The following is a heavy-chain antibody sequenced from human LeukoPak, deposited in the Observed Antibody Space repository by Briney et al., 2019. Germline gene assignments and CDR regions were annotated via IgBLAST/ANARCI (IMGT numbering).Heavy chain of an antibody. CDR2: ISGSGGST. J-gene: IGHJ4*02. Sequence: GGSLRLSCAASGFTFSSYAMSWVRQAPGKGLEWVSAISGSGGSTYYADSVKGRFTISSDNSKKTLYLQMNSLRAEDTAVYYCAKPGLRFLEWLSPFDYWGQGTLVTVSS. CDR1: GFTFSSYA. CDR3: AKPGLRFLEWLSPFDY. D-gene: IGHD3-3*01. V-gene: IGHV3-23*01.